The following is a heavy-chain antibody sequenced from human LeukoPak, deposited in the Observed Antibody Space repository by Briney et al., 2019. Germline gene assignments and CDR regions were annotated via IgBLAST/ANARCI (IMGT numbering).Heavy chain of an antibody. CDR2: INGDGSTL. J-gene: IGHJ4*02. V-gene: IGHV3-74*01. Sequence: GGSLRLSCAASGFIFSRYWMHWVRQAPGKGLVWVSRINGDGSTLSYADSVKGRLTISRDNAKNTLYLQMNSLRAEDTAVYYCVRDFGESSGYYFDYWGQGTLVTVSS. CDR3: VRDFGESSGYYFDY. CDR1: GFIFSRYW. D-gene: IGHD3-22*01.